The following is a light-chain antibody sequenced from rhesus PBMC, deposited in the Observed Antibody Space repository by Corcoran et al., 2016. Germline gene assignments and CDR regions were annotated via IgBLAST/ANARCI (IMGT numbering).Light chain of an antibody. CDR3: QQDYTWPLT. Sequence: EIVMTQSPATLSLSPGERATLSCRASQSVFSSLDWYHQQPGQDPKLLIYGASTRATGIPDRFSGRGSGKDFTLTIRSLEPEDVGVYDCQQDYTWPLTFGGGTKVEL. CDR2: GAS. J-gene: IGKJ4*01. CDR1: QSVFSS. V-gene: IGKV3-24*04.